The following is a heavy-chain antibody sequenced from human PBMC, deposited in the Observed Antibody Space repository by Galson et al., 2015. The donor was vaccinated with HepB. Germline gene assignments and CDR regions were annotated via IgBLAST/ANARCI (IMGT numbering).Heavy chain of an antibody. D-gene: IGHD3-22*01. CDR2: ISHDGSNK. Sequence: SLRLSCAASGFTFSSYGMHWVRQAPGKGLEWVAVISHDGSNKYYADSVKGRFTISRDNSKNTLNLQMNSLRDEDTAVYHCAKEFLQEYYYETGGSLDYWGQGTLVTVSS. CDR3: AKEFLQEYYYETGGSLDY. J-gene: IGHJ4*02. V-gene: IGHV3-30*18. CDR1: GFTFSSYG.